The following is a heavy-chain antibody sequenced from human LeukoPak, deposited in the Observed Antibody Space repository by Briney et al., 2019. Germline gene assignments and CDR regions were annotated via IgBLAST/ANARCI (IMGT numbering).Heavy chain of an antibody. V-gene: IGHV4-61*02. CDR3: ARGWYYFDY. J-gene: IGHJ4*02. Sequence: SETLSLTCTVSGGSISSDNYSWSWIRQPAGKGLEWIGRVYTSGSTNYNPSLKSRVTISVDTSKKQFSLKLSSVTAADTAVYYCARGWYYFDYWGQGTLVTVSS. D-gene: IGHD6-13*01. CDR2: VYTSGST. CDR1: GGSISSDNYS.